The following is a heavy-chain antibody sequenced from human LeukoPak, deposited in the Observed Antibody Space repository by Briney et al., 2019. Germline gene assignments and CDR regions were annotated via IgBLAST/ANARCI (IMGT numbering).Heavy chain of an antibody. Sequence: ASVKVSCKASGYTFTSYDINWVRQATGQGLEWMGWMNPNSGNTGYAQKFQGRVTMTRNTSISTAYMELSSLRSEGTAVYYCARGVNYDFWSGYYFYAFDIWGQGTMVTVSS. D-gene: IGHD3-3*01. CDR3: ARGVNYDFWSGYYFYAFDI. V-gene: IGHV1-8*01. CDR2: MNPNSGNT. CDR1: GYTFTSYD. J-gene: IGHJ3*02.